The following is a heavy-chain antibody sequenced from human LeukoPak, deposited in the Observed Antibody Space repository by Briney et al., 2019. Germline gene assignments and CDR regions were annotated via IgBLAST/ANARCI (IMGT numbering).Heavy chain of an antibody. CDR3: GRGRITPDY. D-gene: IGHD5-24*01. J-gene: IGHJ4*02. CDR2: ISDTGGSA. CDR1: GFTFRSYA. V-gene: IGHV3-23*01. Sequence: PGGSLRLSCVASGFTFRSYAMSWVRQAPGKGLEWVCGISDTGGSAYYADSVKGRFTMSRDNSKNTVSVQMNSLRADDTAVYWCGRGRITPDYWGQGILVTVSS.